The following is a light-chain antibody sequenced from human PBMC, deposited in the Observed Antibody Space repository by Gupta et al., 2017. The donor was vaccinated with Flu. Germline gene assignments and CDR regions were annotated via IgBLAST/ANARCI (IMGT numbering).Light chain of an antibody. Sequence: SYLAWFLQKPGQPPRLLIFDGSSRAPGVPARFTGSGSETDFTLTITSLEPQDVGVYYCMQRLPWAYTFGPGTRLEI. V-gene: IGKV3-11*01. J-gene: IGKJ5*01. CDR1: SY. CDR3: MQRLPWAYT. CDR2: DGS.